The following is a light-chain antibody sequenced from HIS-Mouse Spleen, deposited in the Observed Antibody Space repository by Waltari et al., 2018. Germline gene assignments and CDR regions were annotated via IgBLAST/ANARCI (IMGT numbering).Light chain of an antibody. J-gene: IGLJ3*02. CDR1: SSNLGSNY. Sequence: QSVLTQPPSASGTPGQRVTISCSGSSSNLGSNYVYGYQQLPGTAPKLLIYRNNQRPSGVPDRFSGSKSGNSASLAISGLRSEDEADYYCAAWDDSLSGPVFGGGTKLTVL. V-gene: IGLV1-47*01. CDR3: AAWDDSLSGPV. CDR2: RNN.